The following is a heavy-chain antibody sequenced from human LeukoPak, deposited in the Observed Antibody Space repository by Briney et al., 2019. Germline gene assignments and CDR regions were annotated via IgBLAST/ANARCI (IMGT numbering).Heavy chain of an antibody. CDR1: GYSFTSNW. J-gene: IGHJ4*02. CDR3: ARGPGNDPNFDY. V-gene: IGHV5-51*01. D-gene: IGHD4-23*01. CDR2: IYPDDSDT. Sequence: GESLKISCKGSGYSFTSNWIGWVRQMPGKGLEWMGIIYPDDSDTRYSPSFQGQVTISADKSINTAYLEWGSLKASDTAVYYCARGPGNDPNFDYWGQGTLVTVSS.